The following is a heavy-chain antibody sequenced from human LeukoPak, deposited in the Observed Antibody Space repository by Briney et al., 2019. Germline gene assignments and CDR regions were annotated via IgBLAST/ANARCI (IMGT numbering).Heavy chain of an antibody. V-gene: IGHV3-21*01. CDR2: ISSSSSYI. J-gene: IGHJ4*02. Sequence: GGSLRLSCAASGFTFSSYSMNWVRQAPGKGLAWVSSISSSSSYIYYADSVKGRFTISRDNAKNSLYLQMNSLRAEDTAVYYCARGEVLRFLEWFPDYWGQGTLVTVSS. CDR1: GFTFSSYS. CDR3: ARGEVLRFLEWFPDY. D-gene: IGHD3-3*01.